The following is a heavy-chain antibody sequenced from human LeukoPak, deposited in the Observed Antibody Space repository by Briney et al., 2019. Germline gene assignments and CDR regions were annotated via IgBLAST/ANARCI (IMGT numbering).Heavy chain of an antibody. V-gene: IGHV4-34*01. J-gene: IGHJ4*02. CDR3: ARAGLRFSGLGY. Sequence: PSETLSLTCAVYGGSFSGYYWSWIRQPPGKGLEWIWEINHSGSTNYNPSLKSRVTISVDTSKNQFSLKLSSVTAADTAVYYCARAGLRFSGLGYWGQGTLVTVSS. D-gene: IGHD3-3*01. CDR2: INHSGST. CDR1: GGSFSGYY.